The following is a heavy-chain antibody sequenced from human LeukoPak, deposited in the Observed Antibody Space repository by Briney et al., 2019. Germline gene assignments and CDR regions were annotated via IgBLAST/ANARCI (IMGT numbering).Heavy chain of an antibody. CDR2: ISGSGDST. J-gene: IGHJ4*02. V-gene: IGHV3-23*01. CDR1: GFTFSSYA. Sequence: SGGSLRLSCAASGFTFSSYAMSWVRQAPGKGLEWVSRISGSGDSTYYADSVKGRFTISRDNSKNTLYLQMNNLRAEDTALYYCAKDRQWLVWDYWGQGTLVTVSS. CDR3: AKDRQWLVWDY. D-gene: IGHD6-19*01.